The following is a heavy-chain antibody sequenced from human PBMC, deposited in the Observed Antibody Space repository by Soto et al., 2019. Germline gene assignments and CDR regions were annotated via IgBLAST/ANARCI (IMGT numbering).Heavy chain of an antibody. D-gene: IGHD2-2*02. Sequence: QVQLVQTGAEVKKPGSSVKVSCKASGGTFSSYAISWVRQAPGQGLEWMGGIIPIFGTANYAQKFQGRVTIPADESTSTAYMEPSSLRSDDTAVYYCARGGQDIVLVPAAIGYYGMDVWGQGTRVTVSS. CDR3: ARGGQDIVLVPAAIGYYGMDV. J-gene: IGHJ6*02. CDR1: GGTFSSYA. CDR2: IIPIFGTA. V-gene: IGHV1-69*12.